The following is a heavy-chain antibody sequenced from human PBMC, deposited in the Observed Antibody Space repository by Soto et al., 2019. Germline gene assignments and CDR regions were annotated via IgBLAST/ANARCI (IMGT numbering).Heavy chain of an antibody. Sequence: EVQLLESGGGLVQPGGSLRLSCAASEFTFSNYAMSWVRQAPGKGLEWVSAISYGGGTTYYADSVKGRFTIYRDHSKNTLYLQMNSLRAEDTAVYYCAKNQGYYYDSTGYHFDYWGQGTLVTVSS. CDR3: AKNQGYYYDSTGYHFDY. D-gene: IGHD3-22*01. J-gene: IGHJ4*02. V-gene: IGHV3-23*01. CDR1: EFTFSNYA. CDR2: ISYGGGTT.